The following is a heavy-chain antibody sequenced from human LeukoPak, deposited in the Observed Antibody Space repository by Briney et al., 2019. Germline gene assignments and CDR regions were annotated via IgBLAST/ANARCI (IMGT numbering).Heavy chain of an antibody. CDR1: GFTFDDYA. CDR2: ISWNSGSI. D-gene: IGHD4-11*01. J-gene: IGHJ4*02. V-gene: IGHV3-9*01. Sequence: GGSLRLSCAASGFTFDDYAMHWVRQAPGKGLEWVSGISWNSGSIGYADSVKGRFTISRDNAKNSLYLQMNSLRAEDTAVYYCAREKATVDFDYWGQGTLVTVSS. CDR3: AREKATVDFDY.